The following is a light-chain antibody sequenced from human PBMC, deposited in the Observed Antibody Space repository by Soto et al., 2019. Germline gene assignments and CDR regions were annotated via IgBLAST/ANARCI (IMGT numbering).Light chain of an antibody. CDR2: RSS. Sequence: VLPQSPGTLSFSPGEGATLSCRASQSVSSNYLAWYQQRPGQAPSLLIYRSSSNETAITDTLSGSRSATAVTLKISRLEPEDFAVHYGQQYGYSRTCGRGTKVDIX. V-gene: IGKV3-20*01. CDR1: QSVSSNY. J-gene: IGKJ4*02. CDR3: QQYGYSRT.